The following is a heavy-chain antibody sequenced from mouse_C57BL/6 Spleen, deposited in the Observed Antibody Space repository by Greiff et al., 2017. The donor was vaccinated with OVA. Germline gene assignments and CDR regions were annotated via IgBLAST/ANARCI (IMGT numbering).Heavy chain of an antibody. CDR3: ARDRDYYGSSCHFDY. V-gene: IGHV5-4*01. CDR2: ISDGGSYT. Sequence: EVKVVESGGGLVKPGGSLKLSCAASGFTFSSYAMSWVRQTPEKRLEWVATISDGGSYTYYPDNVKGRFPISRDNAKNNLYLQMSHLKSEDTAMYYCARDRDYYGSSCHFDYWGQGTTLTVSS. D-gene: IGHD1-1*01. CDR1: GFTFSSYA. J-gene: IGHJ2*01.